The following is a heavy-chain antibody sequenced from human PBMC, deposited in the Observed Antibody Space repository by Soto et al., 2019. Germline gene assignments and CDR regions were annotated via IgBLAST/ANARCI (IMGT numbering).Heavy chain of an antibody. V-gene: IGHV1-18*01. D-gene: IGHD3-10*02. J-gene: IGHJ4*02. CDR1: GYTFTSYG. Sequence: QVQLVQSGAEVKKPGASVKVSCKASGYTFTSYGISWVRQAPGQGLEWMGWISNYNGDTNYAQKLQGRVTMTTDTATSTAYMELRSLKSDDPAVYYCTRGGQLFAGNYFDYWGQGTLVTVSS. CDR3: TRGGQLFAGNYFDY. CDR2: ISNYNGDT.